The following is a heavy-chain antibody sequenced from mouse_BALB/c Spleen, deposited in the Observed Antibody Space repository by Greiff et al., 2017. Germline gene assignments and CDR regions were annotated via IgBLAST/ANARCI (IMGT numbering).Heavy chain of an antibody. D-gene: IGHD2-4*01. J-gene: IGHJ3*01. Sequence: VQLKESGGGLVKPGGSLKLSCAASGFTFSDYYMYWVRQTPEKRLEWVATISDGGSYTYYPDSVKGRFTISRDNAKNNLYLQMSSLKSEDTAMYYFARESTMITTGAFAYWGQGTLVTVSA. V-gene: IGHV5-4*02. CDR2: ISDGGSYT. CDR1: GFTFSDYY. CDR3: ARESTMITTGAFAY.